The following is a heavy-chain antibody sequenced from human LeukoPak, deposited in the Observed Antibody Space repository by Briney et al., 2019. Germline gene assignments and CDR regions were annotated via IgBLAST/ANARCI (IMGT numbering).Heavy chain of an antibody. CDR1: GYTFTDYY. CDR2: INPNSGGT. Sequence: ATVKVSCKASGYTFTDYYMHWVRQAPGQGLEWMGWINPNSGGTNYAQKFQGRVTMTRDTSISTAYMDLSRLRSDDTAVYYCARALRFFDYWGQGTLVTVSS. CDR3: ARALRFFDY. J-gene: IGHJ4*02. V-gene: IGHV1-2*02.